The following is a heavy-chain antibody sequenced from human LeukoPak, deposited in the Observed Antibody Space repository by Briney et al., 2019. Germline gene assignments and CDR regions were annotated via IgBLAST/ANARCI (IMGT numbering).Heavy chain of an antibody. CDR1: GYSISSGYY. Sequence: SETLSLTCTVSGYSISSGYYWGWIRQPPGKGLEWIGSIYHSGSTYYNPSLKSRVTISVDTSQNQVSLMLSAVPGAGTGVYYGSRGEEYEILAGYSAFDYWGRGTLVTVFS. CDR3: SRGEEYEILAGYSAFDY. V-gene: IGHV4-38-2*02. CDR2: IYHSGST. J-gene: IGHJ4*02. D-gene: IGHD3-9*01.